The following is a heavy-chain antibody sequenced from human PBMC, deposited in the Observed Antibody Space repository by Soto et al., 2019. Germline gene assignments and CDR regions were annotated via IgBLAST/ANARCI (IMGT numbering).Heavy chain of an antibody. CDR3: TTDLAPIPIFGVVIGSDAFDI. V-gene: IGHV3-15*01. J-gene: IGHJ3*02. D-gene: IGHD3-3*01. Sequence: GGSLRLSCAASGFTFSNAWMSWVRQAPGKGLEWVGRIKSKTDGGTTDYAAPVKGRFTISRDDSKNTLYLQMNSLKTEDTAVYYCTTDLAPIPIFGVVIGSDAFDIWGQGTMVTVSS. CDR1: GFTFSNAW. CDR2: IKSKTDGGTT.